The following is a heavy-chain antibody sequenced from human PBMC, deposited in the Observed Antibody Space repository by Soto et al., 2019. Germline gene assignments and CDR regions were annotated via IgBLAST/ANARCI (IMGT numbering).Heavy chain of an antibody. CDR3: TTDLRDVLLWFGELLSEPKPQFDY. D-gene: IGHD3-10*01. CDR1: GFTFSNAW. V-gene: IGHV3-15*07. Sequence: GGSLRLSCAASGFTFSNAWMNWVRQAPGKGLEWVGRIKSKTDGGTTDYAAPVKGRFTISRDDSKNTLYLQMNSLKTEDTAVYYCTTDLRDVLLWFGELLSEPKPQFDYWGQGTLVTVSS. J-gene: IGHJ4*02. CDR2: IKSKTDGGTT.